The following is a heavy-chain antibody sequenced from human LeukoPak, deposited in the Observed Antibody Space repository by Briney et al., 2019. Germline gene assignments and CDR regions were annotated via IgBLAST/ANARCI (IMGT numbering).Heavy chain of an antibody. J-gene: IGHJ4*02. CDR1: GGSISSYY. D-gene: IGHD3-3*01. CDR3: ARARGLRFLEWLLYDY. CDR2: IYYSGST. Sequence: SETLSLTCTVSGGSISSYYWSWIRQPPGKRLEWIGYIYYSGSTNYNPSLKSRVTISVDTSKNQFSLKLSSVTAADTAVYYCARARGLRFLEWLLYDYWGQGTPVTVSS. V-gene: IGHV4-59*01.